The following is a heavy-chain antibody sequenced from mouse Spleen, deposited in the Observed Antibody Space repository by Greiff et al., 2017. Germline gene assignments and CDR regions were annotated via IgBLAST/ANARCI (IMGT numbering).Heavy chain of an antibody. CDR2: IWSGGST. CDR1: GFSLTSYG. D-gene: IGHD1-1*01. Sequence: VQLQESGPGLVQPSQSLSITCTVSGFSLTSYGVHWVRQSPGKGLEWLGVIWSGGSTDYNAAFISRLSISKDNSKSQVFFKMNSLQADDTAIYYCARYYYGSSRNWYFDVWGAGTTVTVSS. J-gene: IGHJ1*01. CDR3: ARYYYGSSRNWYFDV. V-gene: IGHV2-2*01.